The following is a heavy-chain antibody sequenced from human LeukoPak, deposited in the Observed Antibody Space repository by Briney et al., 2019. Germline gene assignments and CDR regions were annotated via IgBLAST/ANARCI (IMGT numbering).Heavy chain of an antibody. CDR3: AKSPRVAAAGRRGDY. Sequence: GGSLRLSCAASGFTFSSYAMSWVRQAPGKGLEWVSAISGSGGSTYYADSVKGRFTISRDNSKNTLYLQINSLRAEDTAVYYCAKSPRVAAAGRRGDYWGQGTLVTVSS. V-gene: IGHV3-23*01. D-gene: IGHD6-13*01. CDR2: ISGSGGST. J-gene: IGHJ4*02. CDR1: GFTFSSYA.